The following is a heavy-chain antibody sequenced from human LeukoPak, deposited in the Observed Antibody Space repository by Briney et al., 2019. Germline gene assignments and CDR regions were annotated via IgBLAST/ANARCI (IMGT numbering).Heavy chain of an antibody. J-gene: IGHJ4*02. Sequence: PGGSLRLSCAASGFTFSSHWMHWVRQVPGKGLVWVARINSDGSSTSYADSVKGRFTISRDNAKNSLYLQMNSLRPEDTALYYCAKDIDGSGSYYPDYWGQGTLVTVSS. D-gene: IGHD3-10*01. V-gene: IGHV3-74*01. CDR2: INSDGSST. CDR1: GFTFSSHW. CDR3: AKDIDGSGSYYPDY.